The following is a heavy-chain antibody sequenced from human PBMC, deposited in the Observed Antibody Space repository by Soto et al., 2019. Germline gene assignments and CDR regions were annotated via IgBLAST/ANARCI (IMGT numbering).Heavy chain of an antibody. CDR1: GFTLSSNS. CDR2: ISNDGSTT. CDR3: AKWSGFGDA. Sequence: GGSLRLSCAASGFTLSSNSMAWVRQAPGKRLQWVSGISNDGSTTFHIDSVRGRFTISRDTSTNTLYLQMDSLRVEDTAVYFCAKWSGFGDAWGQGTLVTVSS. D-gene: IGHD3-10*01. V-gene: IGHV3-23*01. J-gene: IGHJ5*02.